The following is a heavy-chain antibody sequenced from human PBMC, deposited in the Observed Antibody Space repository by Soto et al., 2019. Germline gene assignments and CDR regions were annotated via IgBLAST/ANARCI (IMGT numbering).Heavy chain of an antibody. CDR2: INHSGST. D-gene: IGHD6-19*01. J-gene: IGHJ4*02. CDR3: ARGLSSGWFRRAYLIDY. Sequence: PSETLSLTCAVYGGSFSGYYWSWIRQPPGKGLEWIGEINHSGSTNYNPSLKSRVTISVDTSKNQFSLKLSSVTAADTAVYYCARGLSSGWFRRAYLIDYWGQGTLVTVSS. V-gene: IGHV4-34*01. CDR1: GGSFSGYY.